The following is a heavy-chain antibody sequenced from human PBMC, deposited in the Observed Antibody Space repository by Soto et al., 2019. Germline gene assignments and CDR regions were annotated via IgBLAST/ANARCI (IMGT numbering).Heavy chain of an antibody. V-gene: IGHV3-15*01. CDR1: GFTFSNAW. J-gene: IGHJ4*02. Sequence: GGSLRLSCAASGFTFSNAWMSWVRQAPGKGLEWVGRIKSKTDGGTTDYAALVKGRFTISRDDSKNTLYLQMNSLKTEDTAVYYCTTTVGATPLFDYWGQGTLVTVSS. CDR2: IKSKTDGGTT. D-gene: IGHD1-26*01. CDR3: TTTVGATPLFDY.